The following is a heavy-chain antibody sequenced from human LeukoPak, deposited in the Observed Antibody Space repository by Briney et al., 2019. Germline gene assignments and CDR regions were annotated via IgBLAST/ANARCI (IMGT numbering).Heavy chain of an antibody. CDR2: ISWNIGSI. CDR3: AKDRYGGNSGYFQH. D-gene: IGHD4-23*01. V-gene: IGHV3-9*01. CDR1: GFTFDDYA. Sequence: GGSLRLSCAASGFTFDDYAMHWVRQAPGKGLEWVSGISWNIGSIGYADSVKGRFTISRDNAKNSLYLQMNSLRAEDTALYYCAKDRYGGNSGYFQHWGQGTLVTVSS. J-gene: IGHJ1*01.